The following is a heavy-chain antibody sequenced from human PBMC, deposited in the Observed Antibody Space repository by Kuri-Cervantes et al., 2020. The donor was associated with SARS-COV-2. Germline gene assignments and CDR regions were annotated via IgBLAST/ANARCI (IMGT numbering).Heavy chain of an antibody. CDR2: IVVGSGNT. CDR1: GFTFTSSA. D-gene: IGHD2-2*01. Sequence: SVKVSCKASGFTFTSSAVQWVRQARGQRLEWIGWIVVGSGNTNYAQKFQERVTITRDMSTSTAYMELSSLRSEDTAVYYCAVDPRDVVVPASRYYYGMDVWGQGTTVTVSS. J-gene: IGHJ6*02. CDR3: AVDPRDVVVPASRYYYGMDV. V-gene: IGHV1-58*01.